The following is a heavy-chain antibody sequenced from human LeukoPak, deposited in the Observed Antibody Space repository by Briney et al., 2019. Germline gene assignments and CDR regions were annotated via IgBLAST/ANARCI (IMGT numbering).Heavy chain of an antibody. Sequence: PSETLSLTCAVYGGSFSGYYWSWIRQPPGKGLEWIGEINHSGSTNYNPSLKSRVTISVDTSKNQFSLKLSSVTAADTAVYYCARAYPRGAPFDYWGQGTLVTVSS. J-gene: IGHJ4*02. CDR2: INHSGST. CDR3: ARAYPRGAPFDY. CDR1: GGSFSGYY. V-gene: IGHV4-34*01.